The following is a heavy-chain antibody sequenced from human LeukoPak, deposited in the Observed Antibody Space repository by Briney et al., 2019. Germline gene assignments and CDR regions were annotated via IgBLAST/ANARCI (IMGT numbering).Heavy chain of an antibody. V-gene: IGHV1-46*01. D-gene: IGHD1-26*01. CDR2: INPSGGSR. CDR1: GYTFPSYY. CDR3: ARGELLRSLDY. Sequence: ASVKVSCQESGYTFPSYYMHWVRQTPAQALEWMGIINPSGGSRSYAQKFQGRVTMTRTTSTSTVYMELSRLRSDDTAVYYCARGELLRSLDYWGQGTLVTVSS. J-gene: IGHJ4*02.